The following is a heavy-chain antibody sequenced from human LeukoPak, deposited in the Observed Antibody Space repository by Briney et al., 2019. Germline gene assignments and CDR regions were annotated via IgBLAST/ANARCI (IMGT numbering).Heavy chain of an antibody. CDR2: ISSSGSTI. CDR1: GFPFRDYY. Sequence: GGSLRLSCAASGFPFRDYYMSWLRQAPGRGLEGVSYISSSGSTIYYADSVKGRFTISRDNAKNSLYLQMNSLRAEDTAVYYCARSTGIAVTFYYYYMDVWGKGTTVTVSS. V-gene: IGHV3-11*01. J-gene: IGHJ6*03. D-gene: IGHD6-19*01. CDR3: ARSTGIAVTFYYYYMDV.